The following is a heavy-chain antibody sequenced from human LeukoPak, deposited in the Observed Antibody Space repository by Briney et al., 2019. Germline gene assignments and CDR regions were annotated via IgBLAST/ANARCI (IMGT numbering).Heavy chain of an antibody. CDR3: ARDQFPEYYDILTGYYYGMDV. J-gene: IGHJ6*04. Sequence: ASVKVSCKASGYTFTSYGISWVRQAPGQGLEWMGWSSAYNGNKNYAQKLHGRVTMTTDTSTSTAYLELRSLRSDNTAVYYCARDQFPEYYDILTGYYYGMDVWGKGTTVTVSS. V-gene: IGHV1-18*04. CDR2: SSAYNGNK. CDR1: GYTFTSYG. D-gene: IGHD3-9*01.